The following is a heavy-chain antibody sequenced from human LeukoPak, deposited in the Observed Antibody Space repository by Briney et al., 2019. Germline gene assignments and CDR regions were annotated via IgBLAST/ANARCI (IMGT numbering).Heavy chain of an antibody. J-gene: IGHJ4*02. V-gene: IGHV3-33*01. CDR1: GFTFSSYG. Sequence: GRSLRLTCAASGFTFSSYGMHWVRHAPGKGLEWVAVIWYDGSNKYYADSVKGRFTISRDNSKNTLYLQMNSLRAEDTAVYYCARGPQYSSWFDYWGQGTLVTVSS. CDR2: IWYDGSNK. D-gene: IGHD6-19*01. CDR3: ARGPQYSSWFDY.